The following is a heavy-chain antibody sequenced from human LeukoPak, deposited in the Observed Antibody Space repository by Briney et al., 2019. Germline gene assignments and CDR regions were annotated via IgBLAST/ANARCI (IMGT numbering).Heavy chain of an antibody. J-gene: IGHJ4*02. D-gene: IGHD6-6*01. Sequence: GGSLRLSCAASGFTFSSYWMSWVRQAPGKGLEWVANIKQDGSEKYYVDSVKGRFTISRDNSKNTLYLQMNSLRAEDTAVYYCAKSIAAGTYFDYWGQGTLVTVSS. CDR3: AKSIAAGTYFDY. CDR1: GFTFSSYW. CDR2: IKQDGSEK. V-gene: IGHV3-7*01.